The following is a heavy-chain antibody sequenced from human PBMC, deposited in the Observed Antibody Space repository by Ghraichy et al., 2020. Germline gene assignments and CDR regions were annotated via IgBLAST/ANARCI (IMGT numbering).Heavy chain of an antibody. V-gene: IGHV3-20*01. CDR2: IDWNGGTT. CDR3: SRDGPYYYFGMDV. CDR1: GFTFDHYN. J-gene: IGHJ6*02. Sequence: ETLSLTCAASGFTFDHYNLHWVRQAPGKGLEWVAGIDWNGGTTSYADSVKGRFTISRDNAKNSLFLQMNSLRAEDTALYHCSRDGPYYYFGMDVWGQGTTVTVSS.